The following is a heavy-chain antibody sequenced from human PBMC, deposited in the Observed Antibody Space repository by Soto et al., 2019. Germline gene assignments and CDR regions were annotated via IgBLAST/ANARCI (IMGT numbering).Heavy chain of an antibody. V-gene: IGHV3-7*01. D-gene: IGHD2-15*01. CDR3: VKESRSGGSW. Sequence: EVRLVESGGGLVQPGGSLRLSCVASGFTFIDSWMTWVRQVPGKGLEWVANINRDGSVINYVDSMGGRFTISRDNARSLVYLHMTSLRIEDTAIYHCVKESRSGGSWWGQGSLVTVST. J-gene: IGHJ4*02. CDR1: GFTFIDSW. CDR2: INRDGSVI.